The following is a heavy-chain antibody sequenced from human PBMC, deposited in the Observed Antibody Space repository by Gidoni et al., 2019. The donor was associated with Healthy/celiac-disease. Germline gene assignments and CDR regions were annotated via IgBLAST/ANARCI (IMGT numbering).Heavy chain of an antibody. J-gene: IGHJ1*01. CDR2: ISYDGSNK. V-gene: IGHV3-30-3*01. CDR3: ARVIGGTFQH. Sequence: QVQLVASGGGVVQPGRSLRLSCAASGFTFSSYARHWVRQAPGKGLEWVAVISYDGSNKYYADSVKGRFTISRDNSKNTLYLQMNSLRAEDTAVYYCARVIGGTFQHWGQGTLVTVSS. CDR1: GFTFSSYA. D-gene: IGHD6-25*01.